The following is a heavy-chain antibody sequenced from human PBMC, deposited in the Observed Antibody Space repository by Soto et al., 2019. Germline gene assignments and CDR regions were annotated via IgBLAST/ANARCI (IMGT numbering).Heavy chain of an antibody. CDR3: ASGRRYYDSSGYYFDDFDI. J-gene: IGHJ3*02. D-gene: IGHD3-22*01. CDR1: GGSISSGGYY. CDR2: IYYSGST. V-gene: IGHV4-31*03. Sequence: SETLSLTCTVSGGSISSGGYYWSWIRQHPGKGLEWIGYIYYSGSTYYNPSLKSRVTISVDTSKNQFSLKLSSVTAADTAVYYCASGRRYYDSSGYYFDDFDIWGQGTMVTVSS.